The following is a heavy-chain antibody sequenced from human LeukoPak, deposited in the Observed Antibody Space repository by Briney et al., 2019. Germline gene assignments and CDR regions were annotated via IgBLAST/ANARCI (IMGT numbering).Heavy chain of an antibody. J-gene: IGHJ6*02. D-gene: IGHD3-10*01. CDR1: GFTFDDYA. CDR2: ISWNSGSL. CDR3: AKDMRDRITMVRGAPYYYGMDV. Sequence: GRSLRLSCAAPGFTFDDYAIHWVRQAPGKGLEWGSGISWNSGSLGYAESVKGRFTISRDNAKNSLYLQMNSLRAEDTALYYCAKDMRDRITMVRGAPYYYGMDVWGQGTTVTVSS. V-gene: IGHV3-9*01.